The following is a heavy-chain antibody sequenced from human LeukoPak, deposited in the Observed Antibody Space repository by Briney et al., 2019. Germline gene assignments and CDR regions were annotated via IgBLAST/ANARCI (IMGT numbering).Heavy chain of an antibody. V-gene: IGHV3-23*01. J-gene: IGHJ4*02. CDR1: GFTFSSYG. D-gene: IGHD3-22*01. Sequence: LAGGSLRLSCAASGFTFSSYGMSWVRQAPGKGLEWVSAISGSGGSTYYADSVKGRFTISRDNSKNTLYLQMNSLRAEDTAVYYCAKDRHHYYDSSGYDYWGQGTLVTVSS. CDR2: ISGSGGST. CDR3: AKDRHHYYDSSGYDY.